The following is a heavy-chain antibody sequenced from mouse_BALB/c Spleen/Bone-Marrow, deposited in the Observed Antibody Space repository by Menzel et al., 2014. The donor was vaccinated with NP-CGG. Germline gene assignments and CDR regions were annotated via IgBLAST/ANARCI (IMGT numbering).Heavy chain of an antibody. V-gene: IGHV1-66*01. J-gene: IGHJ2*01. CDR2: IFPGSGNT. CDR3: ARSGYVGNYPYFDY. CDR1: GYSFTSYY. D-gene: IGHD2-1*01. Sequence: QVQLQQSGPELVKPGASVKISRKASGYSFTSYYIHWVKQRPGQGLEWIGWIFPGSGNTKYNEKFKGKATLTADTSSSTAYMQLSSLTSEDSAVYFCARSGYVGNYPYFDYWGQGTTLTVSS.